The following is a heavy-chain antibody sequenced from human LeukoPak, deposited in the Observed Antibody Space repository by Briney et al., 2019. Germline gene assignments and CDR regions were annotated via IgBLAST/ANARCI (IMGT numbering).Heavy chain of an antibody. CDR3: ARDLYYYGSGSYYDVFDV. Sequence: ASVKDSCKAPGYTFSTYGISWVRETPGQGLEWMGWISAYKGNTYYAQKLQGRVTMTTDTSTSTAYMELRSLRSDDTAIYYCARDLYYYGSGSYYDVFDVWGQGTMVTVSS. V-gene: IGHV1-18*01. D-gene: IGHD3-10*01. CDR1: GYTFSTYG. CDR2: ISAYKGNT. J-gene: IGHJ3*01.